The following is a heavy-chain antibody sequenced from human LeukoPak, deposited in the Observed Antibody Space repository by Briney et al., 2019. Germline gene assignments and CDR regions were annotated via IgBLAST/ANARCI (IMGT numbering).Heavy chain of an antibody. V-gene: IGHV4-4*07. CDR1: GGSISSYY. CDR2: IYTSGST. J-gene: IGHJ5*02. D-gene: IGHD3-10*01. Sequence: SETLSLTCTVSGGSISSYYWSWIRQPAGKGLEWIGRIYTSGSTNYNTSLKSRVTMSVDTSKNQLSLKLSSVTAGKTTTYYCARDMVRGVSLNWFDPWGQGTLVTVSS. CDR3: ARDMVRGVSLNWFDP.